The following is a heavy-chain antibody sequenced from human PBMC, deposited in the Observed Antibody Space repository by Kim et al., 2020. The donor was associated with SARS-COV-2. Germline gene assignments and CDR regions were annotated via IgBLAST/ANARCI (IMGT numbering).Heavy chain of an antibody. D-gene: IGHD1-26*01. V-gene: IGHV4-59*01. CDR2: IYYSGST. Sequence: SETLSLTCTVSGGSISSYYWSWIRQPPGKGLEWIGYIYYSGSTNYNPSLKSRVTISVDTSKNQFSLKLSSVTAADTAVYYCAKAAYGSYPTPGYFDYWGQGTLVTVSS. J-gene: IGHJ4*02. CDR3: AKAAYGSYPTPGYFDY. CDR1: GGSISSYY.